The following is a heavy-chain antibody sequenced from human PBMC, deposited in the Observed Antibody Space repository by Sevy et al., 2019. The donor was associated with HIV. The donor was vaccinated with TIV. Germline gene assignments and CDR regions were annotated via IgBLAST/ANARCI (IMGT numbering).Heavy chain of an antibody. CDR3: AGSYFDSSGYSPLYYYRMDV. CDR2: FIPMFDTA. CDR1: GGTFSNYA. V-gene: IGHV1-69*13. D-gene: IGHD3-22*01. Sequence: ASVKVSCKASGGTFSNYAISWVRQAPGQGLEWMGGFIPMFDTANYAQKFQGKVTLTADGSTTTAYMELSSLRSDDTAVYYCAGSYFDSSGYSPLYYYRMDVWGQGTTVTVSS. J-gene: IGHJ6*02.